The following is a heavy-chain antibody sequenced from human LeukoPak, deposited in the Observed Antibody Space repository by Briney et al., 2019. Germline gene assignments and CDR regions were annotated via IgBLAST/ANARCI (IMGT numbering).Heavy chain of an antibody. CDR2: ISGSGANT. CDR1: GFTFSSFA. J-gene: IGHJ4*02. Sequence: GGSLRLTCAASGFTFSSFAMSWVRQAPGKGLEWVSAISGSGANTYYSDSVKGRFTISRDNSKNMLYLQMNSLRAEDTAVYYCAKDGGYSYGYGIDYWGQGTLVTVSS. V-gene: IGHV3-23*01. D-gene: IGHD5-18*01. CDR3: AKDGGYSYGYGIDY.